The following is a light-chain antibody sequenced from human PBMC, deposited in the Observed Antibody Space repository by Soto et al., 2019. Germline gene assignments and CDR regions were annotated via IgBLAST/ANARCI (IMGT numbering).Light chain of an antibody. CDR2: CAS. Sequence: EIVMTQSPATMSVSPGDGATLSCRASQSVSSTLAWYQQKPGQAPRLLIYCASTRATGIPARFSGSGSGTEFTLITSSLQSEDSAVYYCQQYNSGLWTFGQGNKGEIK. CDR3: QQYNSGLWT. V-gene: IGKV3-15*01. J-gene: IGKJ1*01. CDR1: QSVSST.